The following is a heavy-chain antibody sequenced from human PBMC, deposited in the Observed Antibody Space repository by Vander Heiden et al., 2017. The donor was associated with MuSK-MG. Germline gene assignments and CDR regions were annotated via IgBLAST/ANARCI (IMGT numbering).Heavy chain of an antibody. CDR2: ISSSSSYI. Sequence: EVQLVESGGGLVTPGGPLRLSCAASGFTFSSYSMNWVRQAPGKGLEWVSSISSSSSYIYYADSVKGRFTISRDNAKNSLYLQMNSLRAEDTAVYYCARDQGRIYGYWGQGTLVTVSS. J-gene: IGHJ4*02. CDR3: ARDQGRIYGY. V-gene: IGHV3-21*01. CDR1: GFTFSSYS. D-gene: IGHD3-10*01.